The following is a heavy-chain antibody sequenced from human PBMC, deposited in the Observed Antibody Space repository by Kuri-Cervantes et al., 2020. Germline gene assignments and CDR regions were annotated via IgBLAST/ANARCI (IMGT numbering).Heavy chain of an antibody. CDR1: GFTSSSYW. CDR3: ASSAPVPTIWRVVRGAPKPLDY. J-gene: IGHJ4*02. D-gene: IGHD3-10*01. V-gene: IGHV3-7*03. Sequence: GGSRRLPCSASGFTSSSYWMSGVRQAPGKGLEWVANIKQDGSEKYYVDFVKGQFTISRDNAKNSLYQQMNSLSAEHTTVYYCASSAPVPTIWRVVRGAPKPLDYWGQGTLVTVSS. CDR2: IKQDGSEK.